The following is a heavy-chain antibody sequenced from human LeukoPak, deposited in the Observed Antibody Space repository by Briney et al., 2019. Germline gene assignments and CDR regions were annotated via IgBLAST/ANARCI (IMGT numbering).Heavy chain of an antibody. V-gene: IGHV4-61*02. D-gene: IGHD3-10*01. CDR2: IYTRGST. J-gene: IGHJ4*02. CDR3: ARDRGSSGWFDY. Sequence: SETLSLTCTVSGGSISSGSYYWSWIRQPAGKGLEWIGRIYTRGSTNYNPSLKSRFTISVDTSKNQFSLKLSSVTAADTAVYYCARDRGSSGWFDYWGQGTLVTVSS. CDR1: GGSISSGSYY.